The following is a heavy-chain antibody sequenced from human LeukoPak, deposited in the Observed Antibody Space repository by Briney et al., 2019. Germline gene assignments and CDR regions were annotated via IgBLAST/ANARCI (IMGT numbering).Heavy chain of an antibody. CDR1: GFTFSSYA. Sequence: GGSLRLSCAASGFTFSSYAMSWVRQAPGKGLEWVPSISDNGGSTYSADSVKGRFTISRDNSKNTLYLQMNSLRAEDTAVYYCARTRTLPIAGGFDTWGQGSLVTVSS. D-gene: IGHD3-16*01. J-gene: IGHJ5*02. CDR2: ISDNGGST. V-gene: IGHV3-23*01. CDR3: ARTRTLPIAGGFDT.